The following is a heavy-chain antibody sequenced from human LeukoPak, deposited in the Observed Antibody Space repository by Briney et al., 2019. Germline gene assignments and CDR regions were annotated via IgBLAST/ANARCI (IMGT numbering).Heavy chain of an antibody. D-gene: IGHD3-22*01. Sequence: PGGSLRLSCAASGFTFSSYGMHWVRQAPGKGLDWVAGIYSDGSDTLRAESVKGRFIISRDNSKNILYLQMNSLRAEDTAVYYCARDEDTSGHYSWFDPWGQGTLVTVSS. V-gene: IGHV3-33*01. CDR3: ARDEDTSGHYSWFDP. J-gene: IGHJ5*02. CDR2: IYSDGSDT. CDR1: GFTFSSYG.